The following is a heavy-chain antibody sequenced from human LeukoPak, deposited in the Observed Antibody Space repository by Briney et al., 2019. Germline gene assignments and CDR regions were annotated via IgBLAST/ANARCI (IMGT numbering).Heavy chain of an antibody. CDR2: IYYSGST. D-gene: IGHD2-8*02. V-gene: IGHV4-59*01. Sequence: SETLSLTCTVSGGSISSYYWSWIRQPPGKGLEWIGYIYYSGSTNYNPSLKSRVTISVDTSKNQFSLRLSSVTAADTAVYYCARIGDTGGYSNYWGQGTLVTVSS. CDR1: GGSISSYY. CDR3: ARIGDTGGYSNY. J-gene: IGHJ4*02.